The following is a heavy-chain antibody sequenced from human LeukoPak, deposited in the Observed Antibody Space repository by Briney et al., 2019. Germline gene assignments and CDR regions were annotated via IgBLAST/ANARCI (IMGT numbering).Heavy chain of an antibody. CDR1: GFTFTSYS. CDR3: AKRAAVAGTDLEFDY. J-gene: IGHJ4*02. D-gene: IGHD6-19*01. V-gene: IGHV3-23*01. Sequence: GGSLRLSCAASGFTFTSYSMNWVRQAPGKGLEWVSTISGGGGSTYYADSVKGRFTISRDNSKNTVYLQMNSLRAEDTAVYYCAKRAAVAGTDLEFDYWGQGTLVTVSS. CDR2: ISGGGGST.